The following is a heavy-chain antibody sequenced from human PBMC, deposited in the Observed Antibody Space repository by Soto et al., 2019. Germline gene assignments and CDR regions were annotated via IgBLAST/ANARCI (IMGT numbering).Heavy chain of an antibody. CDR2: IRSKAYGGTT. Sequence: GGSLRLSCTASGFTFGDYAMSWFRQAPGKGLEWVGFIRSKAYGGTTEYAASVKGRFTISRDDSKSIAYLQMNSLKTEDTAVYYCTRDVNQQSIAARPGTWHWGYYYYYMDVWGKGTTVTVSS. CDR1: GFTFGDYA. CDR3: TRDVNQQSIAARPGTWHWGYYYYYMDV. D-gene: IGHD6-6*01. V-gene: IGHV3-49*03. J-gene: IGHJ6*03.